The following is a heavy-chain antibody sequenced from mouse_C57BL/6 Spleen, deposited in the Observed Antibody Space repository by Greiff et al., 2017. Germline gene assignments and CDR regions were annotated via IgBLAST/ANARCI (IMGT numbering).Heavy chain of an antibody. J-gene: IGHJ3*01. CDR3: TGPMITTEFAY. CDR1: GFTFSDAW. D-gene: IGHD2-4*01. V-gene: IGHV6-6*01. CDR2: IRNKANNHAT. Sequence: EVQLVESGGGLVQPGGSMKLSCAASGFTFSDAWMDWVRQSPEKGLEWVAEIRNKANNHATYYAESVKGRFTISRDDSKSSVYLQMNSLRAEDTGIYYCTGPMITTEFAYWGQGTLVTVSA.